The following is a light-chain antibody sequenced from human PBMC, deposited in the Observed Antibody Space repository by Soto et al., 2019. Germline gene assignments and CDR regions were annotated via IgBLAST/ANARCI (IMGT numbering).Light chain of an antibody. Sequence: EIVLTQSPATLSLSPGERATLSCRASQTVRTYLAWYQQKPGQAPRFVMYEVSSRATGIPARFSGSGSGTDFTLTISSLEPEDFAVYYCQQRRSWPPTFGGGTKVEI. V-gene: IGKV3-11*01. J-gene: IGKJ4*01. CDR1: QTVRTY. CDR2: EVS. CDR3: QQRRSWPPT.